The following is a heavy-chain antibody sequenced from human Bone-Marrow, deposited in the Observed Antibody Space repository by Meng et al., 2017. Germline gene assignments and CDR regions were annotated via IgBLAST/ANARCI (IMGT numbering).Heavy chain of an antibody. J-gene: IGHJ4*02. Sequence: SETLSLTCTVSGGSISSYYWSWIRQPPGKGLEWIGYIYYSGSTNYNPSLKSRVTISVDTAKNQFSLKLSSVTAADTAVYYCATVRLAYCGGDCYSMFDYWGQGTLVTVSS. CDR2: IYYSGST. D-gene: IGHD2-21*02. CDR1: GGSISSYY. CDR3: ATVRLAYCGGDCYSMFDY. V-gene: IGHV4-59*01.